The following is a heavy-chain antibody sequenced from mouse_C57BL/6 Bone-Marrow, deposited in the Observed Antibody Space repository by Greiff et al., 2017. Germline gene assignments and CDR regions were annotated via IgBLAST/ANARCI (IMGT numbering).Heavy chain of an antibody. V-gene: IGHV1-22*01. CDR1: GYTFTDYN. CDR2: INPNNGGT. Sequence: VQLKESGPELVKPGASVKMSCKASGYTFTDYNMHWVKQSHGKSLEWIGYINPNNGGTSYNQKFKGKATLTVNKSSSTAYMERRSLTSEASAVYYCLYGSSYDWYFDVWGTGTTVTVSS. D-gene: IGHD1-1*01. J-gene: IGHJ1*03. CDR3: LYGSSYDWYFDV.